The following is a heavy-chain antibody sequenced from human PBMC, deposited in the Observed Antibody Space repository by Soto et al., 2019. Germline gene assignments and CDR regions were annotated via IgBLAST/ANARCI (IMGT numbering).Heavy chain of an antibody. V-gene: IGHV3-23*01. CDR3: AKERYFVFLADSYYNYGLDV. CDR2: ISGSGAYT. CDR1: GFTFSSYA. Sequence: GGSLRLSCAASGFTFSSYAMSWVRQAPGKGLEWVSAISGSGAYTFDADSVKGRFTISRDNSKDTLYLQMNSLRPEDTAVYYCAKERYFVFLADSYYNYGLDVCGQGTPVTVSS. J-gene: IGHJ6*02. D-gene: IGHD3-3*01.